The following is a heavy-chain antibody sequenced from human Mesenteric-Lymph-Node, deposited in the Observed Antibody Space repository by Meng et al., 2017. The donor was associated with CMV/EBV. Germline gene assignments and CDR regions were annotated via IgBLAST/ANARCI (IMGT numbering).Heavy chain of an antibody. V-gene: IGHV3-21*01. CDR1: GCHCSSDT. CDR3: ARVWSHFDY. D-gene: IGHD3-10*01. J-gene: IGHJ4*02. Sequence: RRSCAEAGCHCSSDTMNWVRQAPGKGLEWVSSISSSSSYINYADSVKGRFTVSRDDAKNSVYLQMNSLRAEDTAVYYCARVWSHFDYWGQGTLVTVSS. CDR2: ISSSSSYI.